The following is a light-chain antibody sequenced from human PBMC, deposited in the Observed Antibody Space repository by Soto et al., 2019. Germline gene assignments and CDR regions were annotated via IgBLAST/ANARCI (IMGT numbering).Light chain of an antibody. Sequence: ETVMTQSPGTLSVSLGERATLSCRASQSVSIHLAWYHQRPGQAPRLLIYGASTRASGIPARFSGSGSGTEFTLIIDSLQSEDFAVYYCQQYNNRPPWTFGQGTKVDIK. CDR2: GAS. CDR1: QSVSIH. CDR3: QQYNNRPPWT. J-gene: IGKJ1*01. V-gene: IGKV3-15*01.